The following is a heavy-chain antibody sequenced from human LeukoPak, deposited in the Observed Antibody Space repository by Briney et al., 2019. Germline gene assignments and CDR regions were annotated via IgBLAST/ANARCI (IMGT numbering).Heavy chain of an antibody. V-gene: IGHV1-2*02. CDR3: AIGGNSGYDFLIGAIDY. J-gene: IGHJ4*02. Sequence: ASVKVSCKASGYTFTGYYMHWVRQAPGHGLKWMGWINPNSGGTNYAQKFQGRVTMTRDTSISTAYMELSRLRSDDTAVYYCAIGGNSGYDFLIGAIDYWGQGTLVTVSS. D-gene: IGHD5-12*01. CDR1: GYTFTGYY. CDR2: INPNSGGT.